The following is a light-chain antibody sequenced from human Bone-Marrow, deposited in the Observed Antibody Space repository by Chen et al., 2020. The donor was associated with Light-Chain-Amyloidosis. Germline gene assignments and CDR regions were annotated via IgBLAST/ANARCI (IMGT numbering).Light chain of an antibody. CDR3: QHYNNWPPIT. J-gene: IGKJ5*01. CDR1: QSVGIN. Sequence: EVVMTQFPATLSVSPGERVTLSCRASQSVGINLAWYQQNPGQSPRLLISSASTRATCIPSRFSGGGSVTDFTLTIISLQSRDFAVYYCQHYNNWPPITFGQGTRLEIK. V-gene: IGKV3-15*01. CDR2: SAS.